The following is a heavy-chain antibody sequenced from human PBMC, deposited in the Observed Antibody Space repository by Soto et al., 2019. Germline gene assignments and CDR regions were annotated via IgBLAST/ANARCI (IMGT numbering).Heavy chain of an antibody. CDR3: AKSLPGPGVEPAAYGMDV. D-gene: IGHD2-2*01. V-gene: IGHV4-31*03. CDR2: IFYSGST. J-gene: IGHJ6*02. Sequence: ASETLSLTCTVSGGSISSGGYYWSWIRQHPGKGLEWIGYIFYSGSTYYNPSLKSRVTISVGTSNNQFSLKLNSVTAADTAVYYCAKSLPGPGVEPAAYGMDVWGQGTTVTVSS. CDR1: GGSISSGGYY.